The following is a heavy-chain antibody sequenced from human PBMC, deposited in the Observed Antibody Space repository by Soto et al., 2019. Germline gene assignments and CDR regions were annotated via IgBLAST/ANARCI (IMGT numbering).Heavy chain of an antibody. V-gene: IGHV3-23*01. CDR3: ARGSTDSYPGSRIFDF. J-gene: IGHJ4*02. CDR2: TTDTGGDT. D-gene: IGHD3-10*01. Sequence: GGSLRLSCVASGIPFGSRAMSWVRQAPGEGLEWVSTTTDTGGDTKYADSVRGRFTMSRDNSKKTLYLQMNSLRVEDSALYYCARGSTDSYPGSRIFDFWGRGTLVTVSS. CDR1: GIPFGSRA.